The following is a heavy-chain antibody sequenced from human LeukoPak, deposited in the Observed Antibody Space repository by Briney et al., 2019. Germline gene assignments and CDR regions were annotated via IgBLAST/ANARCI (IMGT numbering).Heavy chain of an antibody. CDR3: ASPVIQLPAGGDAFDI. CDR2: IYPGDSDT. D-gene: IGHD5-18*01. Sequence: GESLKISCKGSGYSFTSYWIGWVRQMPGKGLEWMGIIYPGDSDTRYSPSFQGQVTISADKSISTAYLQWSSLKASDTAMYYCASPVIQLPAGGDAFDIWGQGTMVTVSS. CDR1: GYSFTSYW. V-gene: IGHV5-51*01. J-gene: IGHJ3*02.